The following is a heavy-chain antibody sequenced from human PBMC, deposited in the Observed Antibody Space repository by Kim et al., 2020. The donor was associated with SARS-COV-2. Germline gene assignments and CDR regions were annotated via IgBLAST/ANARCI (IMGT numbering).Heavy chain of an antibody. V-gene: IGHV1-18*01. J-gene: IGHJ6*02. CDR3: ARDWGDIVVVPAAQLYYYYGMDV. CDR1: GYTFTSYG. Sequence: ASVKVSCKASGYTFTSYGISWVRQAPGQGLEWMGWISAYNGNTNYAQKLQGRVTMTTDTSTSTAYMELRSLRSDDTAVYYCARDWGDIVVVPAAQLYYYYGMDVWGQGTTVTVSS. D-gene: IGHD2-2*01. CDR2: ISAYNGNT.